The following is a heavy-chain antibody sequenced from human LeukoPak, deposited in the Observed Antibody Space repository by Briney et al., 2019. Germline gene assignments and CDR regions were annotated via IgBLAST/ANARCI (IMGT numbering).Heavy chain of an antibody. CDR3: ARGGSPPEALGDTFDV. J-gene: IGHJ3*01. CDR2: VKSDGSST. D-gene: IGHD1-26*01. V-gene: IGHV3-74*01. CDR1: GFTFSSCW. Sequence: GGSLRLSCAASGFTFSSCWMHWVRQAPGKGLVWVSRVKSDGSSTNYADSVKGRFTVSRDNAKNTLILQMNSLRAEDTAVYYCARGGSPPEALGDTFDVWGHGTLATVSS.